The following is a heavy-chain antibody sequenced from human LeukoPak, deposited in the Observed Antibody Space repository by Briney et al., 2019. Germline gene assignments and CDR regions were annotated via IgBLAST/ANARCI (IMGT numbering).Heavy chain of an antibody. J-gene: IGHJ4*02. V-gene: IGHV3-53*01. CDR1: GFTVSSIY. D-gene: IGHD1-7*01. Sequence: AGGSLRLSCAASGFTVSSIYMSWVRQAPGKGLEWVSVIYSGGSTYYADSVKGRSTISRDNSKNTLYLQMNSLRAEDTAVYYCARLYGPELPFDYWGQGTLVTVSS. CDR2: IYSGGST. CDR3: ARLYGPELPFDY.